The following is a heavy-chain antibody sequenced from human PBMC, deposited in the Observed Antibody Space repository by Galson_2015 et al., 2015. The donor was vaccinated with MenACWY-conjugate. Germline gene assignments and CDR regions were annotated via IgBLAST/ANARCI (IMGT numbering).Heavy chain of an antibody. CDR1: GYTFTGYY. CDR3: AREKRDPIVALANYVAF. J-gene: IGHJ4*02. D-gene: IGHD2-21*01. V-gene: IGHV1-2*06. CDR2: INTHDGGA. Sequence: SVKVSCKASGYTFTGYYMHWLRQTPGQGLEWMGRINTHDGGAKFAQKFQGRVIMTRDASRNTVYMELLSLRSDDTAVYFCAREKRDPIVALANYVAFCGQRTLVTVSS.